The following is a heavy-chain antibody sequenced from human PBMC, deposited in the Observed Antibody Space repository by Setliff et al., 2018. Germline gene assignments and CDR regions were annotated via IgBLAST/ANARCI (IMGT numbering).Heavy chain of an antibody. D-gene: IGHD6-13*01. Sequence: ASVKVSCKASGYTFTSYAMHWVRQAPGQRLEWMGWINAGNGNTKYSQKFQGRVTITRDTSASTAYMELSGLRSDDTAAYFCARDQGHGITAAGPDFWGQGTLVTVSS. V-gene: IGHV1-3*01. CDR1: GYTFTSYA. J-gene: IGHJ4*02. CDR3: ARDQGHGITAAGPDF. CDR2: INAGNGNT.